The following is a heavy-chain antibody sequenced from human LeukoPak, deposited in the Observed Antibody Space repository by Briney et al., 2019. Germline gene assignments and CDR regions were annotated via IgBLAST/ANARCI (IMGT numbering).Heavy chain of an antibody. CDR3: ARDGNYYDSSGYYLHY. D-gene: IGHD3-22*01. CDR1: GYSFTSYW. CDR2: IYPGDSDT. J-gene: IGHJ4*02. Sequence: GESLQISCQGSGYSFTSYWIGWVRQLPGKGLEWMGIIYPGDSDTRYSPSFRGQVTISADKSISTAYLQWSSLKASDTAMYYCARDGNYYDSSGYYLHYWGQGTLVTVSS. V-gene: IGHV5-51*01.